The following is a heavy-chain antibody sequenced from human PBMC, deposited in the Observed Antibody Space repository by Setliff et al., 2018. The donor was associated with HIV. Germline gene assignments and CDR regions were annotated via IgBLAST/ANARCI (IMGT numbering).Heavy chain of an antibody. Sequence: SETLSLTCTVSGGSIRSGSYYWTWIRQPAGKGPEWIGHIYTNGYTNYNPSLKSRVTISVDTSRDQFSLQLTSVTAADTAVYYCARAPPGVQNDAFDVWGQGTMVTVS. J-gene: IGHJ3*01. CDR2: IYTNGYT. CDR1: GGSIRSGSYY. V-gene: IGHV4-61*09. CDR3: ARAPPGVQNDAFDV. D-gene: IGHD3-10*01.